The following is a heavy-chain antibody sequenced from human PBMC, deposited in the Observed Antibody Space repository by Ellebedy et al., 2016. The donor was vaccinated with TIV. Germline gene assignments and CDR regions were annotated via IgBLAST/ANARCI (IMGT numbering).Heavy chain of an antibody. CDR1: GFTFDDYD. J-gene: IGHJ4*02. Sequence: GESLKISCAASGFTFDDYDMHWVRQAPGKGLEWVALISGDGGDTYYADSVKGRFTISRDNSTNSLYLQMNSLRTEDTAFYYCAKDGLEVAGSGFDYWGQGTLVTVSS. CDR3: AKDGLEVAGSGFDY. V-gene: IGHV3-43*02. D-gene: IGHD6-19*01. CDR2: ISGDGGDT.